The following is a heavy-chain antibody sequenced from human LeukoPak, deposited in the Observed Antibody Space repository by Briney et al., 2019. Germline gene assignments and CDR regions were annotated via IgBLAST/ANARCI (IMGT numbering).Heavy chain of an antibody. J-gene: IGHJ4*02. CDR2: ISSSSSYI. V-gene: IGHV3-21*01. Sequence: GGSLRLPCAASGFTFSSYSMNWVRQAPGKGLEWVSSISSSSSYICYADSVKGRFTVSRDNAKNSLYLQMNSLRAEDTAVYYCARDKEEELVPDYWGQGTLVTVSS. D-gene: IGHD3-9*01. CDR1: GFTFSSYS. CDR3: ARDKEEELVPDY.